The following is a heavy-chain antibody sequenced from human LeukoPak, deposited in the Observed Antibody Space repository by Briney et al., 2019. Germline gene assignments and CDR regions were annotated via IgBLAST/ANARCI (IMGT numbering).Heavy chain of an antibody. Sequence: SSETLSLTCTVSGGSISSYYWSWIRQPPGKGLEWIGYIYYSGSTNYNPPLKSRVTISVDTSKNQFSLKLSSVTAADTAVYYCASSEYSSSSPDYWGQGTLVTVSS. J-gene: IGHJ4*02. V-gene: IGHV4-59*01. CDR1: GGSISSYY. CDR3: ASSEYSSSSPDY. CDR2: IYYSGST. D-gene: IGHD6-6*01.